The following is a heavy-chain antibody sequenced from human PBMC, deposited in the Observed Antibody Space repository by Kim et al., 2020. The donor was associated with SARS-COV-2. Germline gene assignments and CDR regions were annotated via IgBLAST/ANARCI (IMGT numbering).Heavy chain of an antibody. CDR2: ISSSSSYT. J-gene: IGHJ6*02. CDR1: GFTFSDYY. V-gene: IGHV3-11*05. Sequence: GGSLRLSCAASGFTFSDYYMSWIRQAPGKGLEWVSYISSSSSYTNYADSVKGRFTISRDNAKNSLYLQMNSLRAEDTAVYYCARAHSTYYYDSSGNYRALSPQSYYYGMDVWGQGPTVTVFS. D-gene: IGHD3-22*01. CDR3: ARAHSTYYYDSSGNYRALSPQSYYYGMDV.